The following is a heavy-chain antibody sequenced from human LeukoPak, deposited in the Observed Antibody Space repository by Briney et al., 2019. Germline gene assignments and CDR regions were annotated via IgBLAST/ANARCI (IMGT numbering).Heavy chain of an antibody. CDR3: ARDSLLHDYGDYGSYYYGMDV. J-gene: IGHJ6*02. V-gene: IGHV4-30-4*08. Sequence: SETLSLTCAVYGGSFSGYYWSWIRQPPGKGLEWIGYIYYSGSTYYNPSLKSRVTISVDTSKNRFSLKLSSVTAADTAVYYCARDSLLHDYGDYGSYYYGMDVWGQGTTVTVSS. CDR1: GGSFSGYY. CDR2: IYYSGST. D-gene: IGHD4-17*01.